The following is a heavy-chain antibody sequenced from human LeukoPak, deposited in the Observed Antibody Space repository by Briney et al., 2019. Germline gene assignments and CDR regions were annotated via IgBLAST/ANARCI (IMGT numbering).Heavy chain of an antibody. Sequence: GGSLRLSCAASGFTFSRYWMHWVRQAPGKGLVWVSRISSDGSSTNYADSVKGRFTISRDNAKNTLYLQMNSLRAEDTAVYYCARRNYWGQGTLVTVSS. CDR2: ISSDGSST. CDR1: GFTFSRYW. V-gene: IGHV3-74*01. CDR3: ARRNY. J-gene: IGHJ4*02.